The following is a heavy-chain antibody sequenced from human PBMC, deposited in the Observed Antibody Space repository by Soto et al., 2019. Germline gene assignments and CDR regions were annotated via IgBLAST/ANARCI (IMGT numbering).Heavy chain of an antibody. Sequence: RYAISGVREAPGQGLGWVGGIIPIFGTANYAQKFQGRVTITADESTSTAYMELSSLRSEDTAVYYCARDQEDILTGSPEAYYYYGMDVWGQGTTVTVSS. J-gene: IGHJ6*02. D-gene: IGHD3-9*01. CDR1: RYA. V-gene: IGHV1-69*01. CDR2: IIPIFGTA. CDR3: ARDQEDILTGSPEAYYYYGMDV.